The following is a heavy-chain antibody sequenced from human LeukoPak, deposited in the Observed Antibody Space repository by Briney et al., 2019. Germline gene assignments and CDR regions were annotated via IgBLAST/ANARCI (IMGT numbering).Heavy chain of an antibody. J-gene: IGHJ4*02. CDR2: ISSSSSTI. CDR1: GFTFSSYS. Sequence: PGGSLRLSCAASGFTFSSYSMNWVRQAPGKGLEWVSYISSSSSTIYYADSVKGRFTISRDNAKNSLYLQMNSLRAEDTAVYYCARVADYYDSSGYYMYYFDHWGQGTLVTVSS. D-gene: IGHD3-22*01. V-gene: IGHV3-48*04. CDR3: ARVADYYDSSGYYMYYFDH.